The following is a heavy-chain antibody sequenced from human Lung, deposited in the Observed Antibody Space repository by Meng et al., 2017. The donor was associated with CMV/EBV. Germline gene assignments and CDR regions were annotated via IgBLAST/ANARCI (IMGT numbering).Heavy chain of an antibody. J-gene: IGHJ5*02. CDR3: ARGVVHDYSDHKWDIDR. CDR2: MIPMFGIA. CDR1: GAFRGHA. D-gene: IGHD4-11*01. Sequence: GAFRGHAISWGRQGTGQGHEWMGGMIPMFGIAKYAQNFQNRVTITTGKSTGTAYMELSSLEYEDTAVYFCARGVVHDYSDHKWDIDRWGQGTLVTVSS. V-gene: IGHV1-69*17.